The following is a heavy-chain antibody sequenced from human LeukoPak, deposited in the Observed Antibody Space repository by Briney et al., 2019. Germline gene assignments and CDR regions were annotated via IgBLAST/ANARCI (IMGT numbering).Heavy chain of an antibody. CDR1: GFTFSSYA. V-gene: IGHV3-23*01. J-gene: IGHJ4*02. CDR2: ISGSGGST. D-gene: IGHD6-6*01. CDR3: AKDLSGYSSSSAL. Sequence: GGSLRLSCAVSGFTFSSYAMSWVRQAPGKGLERVSAISGSGGSTYYADSVKGRFTIPRDNSKNTLYLQMNSLRAEDTAVYYCAKDLSGYSSSSALWGQGTLVTVSS.